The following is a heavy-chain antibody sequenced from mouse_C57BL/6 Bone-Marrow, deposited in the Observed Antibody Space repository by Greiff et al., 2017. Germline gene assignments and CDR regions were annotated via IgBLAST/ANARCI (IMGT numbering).Heavy chain of an antibody. J-gene: IGHJ2*01. CDR1: GYTFTSYG. D-gene: IGHD3-2*02. V-gene: IGHV1-81*01. Sequence: QVQLKQSGAELVRPGASVKMSCKASGYTFTSYGISWVQQRPGQGLEWIGEIYPRSGNTYYNEKFKGKATLTADKSSSTAYMELRSLTSENSAVYYCARSGYWGQGTTLTVSS. CDR3: ARSGY. CDR2: IYPRSGNT.